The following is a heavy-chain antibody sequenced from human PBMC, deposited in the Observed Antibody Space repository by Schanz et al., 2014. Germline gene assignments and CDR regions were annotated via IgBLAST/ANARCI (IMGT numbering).Heavy chain of an antibody. Sequence: VQLVESGGGVVQPGRSLRLSCATSGLNFDYYGMNWVRQAPGKGLEWVSYISNSGTTIYYADSVKGRFTISRDNAKNSLYLQMNSLRVEDTAVYYCARDLISSGWYGWGQGTLVTVSS. CDR2: ISNSGTTI. CDR3: ARDLISSGWYG. V-gene: IGHV3-48*04. D-gene: IGHD6-19*01. J-gene: IGHJ4*02. CDR1: GLNFDYYG.